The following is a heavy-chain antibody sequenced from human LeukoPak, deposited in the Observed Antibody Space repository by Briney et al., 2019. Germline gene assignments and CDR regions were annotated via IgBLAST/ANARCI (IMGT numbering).Heavy chain of an antibody. CDR2: ISSSGSYI. D-gene: IGHD3-3*01. CDR1: EFTFSSYN. Sequence: PGGSLRLSCAASEFTFSSYNMNWVRQAPGKGLEWVSSISSSGSYIYHADSVKGRFTISRDNAKDSLYLQMNSLSAEDTAVYYCAREIFWSGYYSNLHFDYWGQGTLVTVSS. CDR3: AREIFWSGYYSNLHFDY. V-gene: IGHV3-21*01. J-gene: IGHJ4*02.